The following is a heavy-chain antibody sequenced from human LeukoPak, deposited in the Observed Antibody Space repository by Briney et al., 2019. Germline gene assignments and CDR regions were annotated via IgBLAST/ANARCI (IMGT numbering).Heavy chain of an antibody. CDR3: ARGRPAAI. V-gene: IGHV4-34*01. D-gene: IGHD2-2*01. J-gene: IGHJ4*02. CDR1: GGSFSGSY. CDR2: INQSGIT. Sequence: SETLSLTCAVYGGSFSGSYWSWFRQPPGKGLEWIGEINQSGITNYNPSLTSRVSISVDTSKNQFSLRLSSVTASDTAVYFCARGRPAAIWGQGALVTVSS.